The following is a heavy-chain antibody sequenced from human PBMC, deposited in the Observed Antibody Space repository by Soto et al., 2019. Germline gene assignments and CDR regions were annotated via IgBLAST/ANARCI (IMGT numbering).Heavy chain of an antibody. D-gene: IGHD3-22*01. CDR2: IIPIFGTA. J-gene: IGHJ1*01. CDR3: ARLGYDSSGYYYFQH. CDR1: GGTFSSYA. Sequence: QVQLVQSGAEVKKPGSSVKVSCKASGGTFSSYAISWVRQAPGQGLEWMGGIIPIFGTANYAQKFQGRVTITADESTSTAYMELSSLRSEDTTVYYCARLGYDSSGYYYFQHWGQGTLVTVSS. V-gene: IGHV1-69*12.